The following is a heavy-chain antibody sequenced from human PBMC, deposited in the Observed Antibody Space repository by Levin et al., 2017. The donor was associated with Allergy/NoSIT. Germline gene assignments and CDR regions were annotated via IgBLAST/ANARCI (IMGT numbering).Heavy chain of an antibody. CDR2: IYYSGST. D-gene: IGHD3-9*01. Sequence: GSLRLSCTVSGGSISSYYWSWIRQPPGKGLEWIAYIYYSGSTNYNPSLKSRVTISVDTSKNQFSLKLSSVTAADTAVYYCAKANFDRNYLYYGMDVWGQGTTVTVSS. CDR1: GGSISSYY. V-gene: IGHV4-59*01. J-gene: IGHJ6*02. CDR3: AKANFDRNYLYYGMDV.